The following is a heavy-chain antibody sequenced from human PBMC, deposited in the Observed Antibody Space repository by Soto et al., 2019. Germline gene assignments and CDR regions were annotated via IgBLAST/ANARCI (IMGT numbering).Heavy chain of an antibody. CDR1: GGSISSGDYY. CDR3: AREEYCSSTSCYTGIRWFDP. CDR2: IYYSGST. D-gene: IGHD2-2*02. J-gene: IGHJ5*02. V-gene: IGHV4-30-4*01. Sequence: QVQLQESGPGLVKPSQTLSLTCTVSGGSISSGDYYWSWIRQPPGKGLEWIGYIYYSGSTYYNPSLKSRVTISVDTSKNQFPLKLSSVTAADTAVYYCAREEYCSSTSCYTGIRWFDPWGQGTLVTVSS.